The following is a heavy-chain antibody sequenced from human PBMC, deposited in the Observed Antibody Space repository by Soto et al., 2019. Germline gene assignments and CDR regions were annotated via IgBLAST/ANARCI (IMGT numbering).Heavy chain of an antibody. V-gene: IGHV4-30-4*01. CDR1: GDSISRINNY. D-gene: IGHD5-18*01. CDR3: ARGRGYSYGLDP. Sequence: SETLSLTCTVSGDSISRINNYWSWIRQPPGEGLEWIGFISYSGTTSYSPSLKSRVAISLDTSKNQFSLSLNFVTAADTAVYYCARGRGYSYGLDPWGQGSLVTVSS. CDR2: ISYSGTT. J-gene: IGHJ5*02.